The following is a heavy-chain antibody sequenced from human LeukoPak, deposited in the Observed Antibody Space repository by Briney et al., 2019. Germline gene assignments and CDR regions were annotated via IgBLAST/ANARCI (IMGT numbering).Heavy chain of an antibody. D-gene: IGHD6-13*01. Sequence: PSQTLSLTCTVSGGSISSGGYYWSWIRQPAGKGLEWIGRIYTSGSTNYNPSLKSRVTMSVDTSKNQFSLKLSSVTAADTAVYYCARATAAADSVWGQGTLVTVSS. CDR3: ARATAAADSV. CDR2: IYTSGST. V-gene: IGHV4-61*02. J-gene: IGHJ4*02. CDR1: GGSISSGGYY.